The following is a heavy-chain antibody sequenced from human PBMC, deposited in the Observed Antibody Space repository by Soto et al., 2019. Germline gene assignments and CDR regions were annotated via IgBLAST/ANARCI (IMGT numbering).Heavy chain of an antibody. CDR3: ARESDYDILSGSDY. CDR1: GYTFTSYG. Sequence: ASVKVSCKASGYTFTSYGISWVRQAPGQGLEWMGWISAYNGNTNYAQKLQGRVTMTTDTSTSTAYMELRSLRSDDTAVYYCARESDYDILSGSDYWGQGTLVTVSS. CDR2: ISAYNGNT. D-gene: IGHD3-9*01. J-gene: IGHJ4*02. V-gene: IGHV1-18*04.